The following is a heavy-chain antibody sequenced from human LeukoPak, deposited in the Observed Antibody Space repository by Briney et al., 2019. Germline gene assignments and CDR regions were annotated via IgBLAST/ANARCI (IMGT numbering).Heavy chain of an antibody. D-gene: IGHD3-22*01. CDR3: ARDPYDSSGYYYGY. J-gene: IGHJ4*02. V-gene: IGHV3-21*01. CDR1: GFTFSSYS. CDR2: ISSSSSYI. Sequence: GGSLRLSCAASGFTFSSYSMNWVRQAPGKGLEWVSSISSSSSYIYYADSVKGRFTISRDNAKNSPYLQMNSLRAEDTAVYYCARDPYDSSGYYYGYWGQGTLVAVSS.